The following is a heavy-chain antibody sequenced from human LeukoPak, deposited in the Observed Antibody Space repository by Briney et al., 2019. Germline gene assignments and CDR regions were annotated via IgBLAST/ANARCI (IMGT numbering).Heavy chain of an antibody. J-gene: IGHJ5*02. CDR1: GYTFTGYY. D-gene: IGHD2-2*01. Sequence: GASVKVSCKASGYTFTGYYMHWVRQAPGQGLEWMGWIKPNSGGTNYAQKFQGRVTMTRDTSISTAYMELSRLRSDDTAVYYCARDTSRSSTSWNWFDPWGQGTLVTVSS. V-gene: IGHV1-2*02. CDR2: IKPNSGGT. CDR3: ARDTSRSSTSWNWFDP.